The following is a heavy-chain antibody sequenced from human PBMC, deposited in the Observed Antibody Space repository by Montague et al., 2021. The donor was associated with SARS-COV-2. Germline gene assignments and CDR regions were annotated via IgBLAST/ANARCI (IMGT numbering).Heavy chain of an antibody. CDR3: ARVFATVGAMDRNDY. Sequence: SLRLSCPASGFSFSSYEMNWVRQAPGEGLEWVSYISSSGSTIYYADSVKGRFTISRDNAKNSLYLQMNSLRAEDTTVYYCARVFATVGAMDRNDYWGQGTLVTVSS. V-gene: IGHV3-48*03. CDR2: ISSSGSTI. J-gene: IGHJ4*02. CDR1: GFSFSSYE. D-gene: IGHD1-26*01.